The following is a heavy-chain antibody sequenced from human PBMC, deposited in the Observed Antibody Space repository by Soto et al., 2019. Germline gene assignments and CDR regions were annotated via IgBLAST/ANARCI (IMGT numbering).Heavy chain of an antibody. V-gene: IGHV1-46*01. D-gene: IGHD6-19*01. Sequence: ASVKVSCKASGYTFTSYYMHWVRQAPGQGLEWMGIINPSGGSTSYAQKFQGRVTMTRDTSTSTVYMELSSLRSEDTAVYYCARTVLEGGSGWYRGAFDIRGQRTTVTVSS. J-gene: IGHJ3*02. CDR1: GYTFTSYY. CDR2: INPSGGST. CDR3: ARTVLEGGSGWYRGAFDI.